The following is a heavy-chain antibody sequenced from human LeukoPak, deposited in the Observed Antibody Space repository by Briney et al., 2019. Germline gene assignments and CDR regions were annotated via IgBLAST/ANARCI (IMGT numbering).Heavy chain of an antibody. J-gene: IGHJ4*02. CDR1: GYTFTSYD. CDR2: MNPNSGNT. V-gene: IGHV1-8*01. CDR3: ARDIVGATGFDY. Sequence: GASVKVSCKASGYTFTSYDINWVRQATGQGLEWMGWMNPNSGNTGYAQKFQGRATMTRDTSTSTVYMELSSLRSEDTAVYYCARDIVGATGFDYWGQGTLVTVSS. D-gene: IGHD1-26*01.